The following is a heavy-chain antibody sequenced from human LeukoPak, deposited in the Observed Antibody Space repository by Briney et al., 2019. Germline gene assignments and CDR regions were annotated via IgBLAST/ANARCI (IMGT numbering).Heavy chain of an antibody. CDR2: ISAYNGNT. D-gene: IGHD6-13*01. J-gene: IGHJ6*03. V-gene: IGHV1-18*01. Sequence: GASVKVSCKASGYTFTSYGISWVRQASGQGLEWMGWISAYNGNTNYAQKLQGRVTMTTDTSTSTAYMELRSLRSDDTAVYYCARWYSSSSYYYYYYYMDVWGKGTTVTVSS. CDR1: GYTFTSYG. CDR3: ARWYSSSSYYYYYYYMDV.